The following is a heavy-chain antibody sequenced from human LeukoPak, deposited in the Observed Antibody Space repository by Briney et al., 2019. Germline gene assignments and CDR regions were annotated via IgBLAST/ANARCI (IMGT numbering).Heavy chain of an antibody. D-gene: IGHD2-15*01. Sequence: SETLSLTCTVSGGSISSYYWSWLRQPPGKGLEWIGYIYYSGSTNYNPSLKSRVTVSVDTSKNQFSLKLSSVTAADTAVYYCAREGLLEVVGASGDAFDIWGQGTMVTVSS. V-gene: IGHV4-59*01. J-gene: IGHJ3*02. CDR3: AREGLLEVVGASGDAFDI. CDR2: IYYSGST. CDR1: GGSISSYY.